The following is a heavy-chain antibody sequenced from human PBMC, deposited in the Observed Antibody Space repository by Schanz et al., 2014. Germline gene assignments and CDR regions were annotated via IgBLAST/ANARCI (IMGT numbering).Heavy chain of an antibody. D-gene: IGHD3-10*01. J-gene: IGHJ4*02. CDR3: ARAPTRMNMFRGVTYFFDY. Sequence: QVRLVQSGAEAREPGASVKVSCKATGYMFDTYGFAWVRQAPGQGLEWMGWISTYKGHTRYGQKFQDRLSLTTDTDTATAHVELRSLRTDDTAVYYCARAPTRMNMFRGVTYFFDYWGQGTLVTVSS. V-gene: IGHV1-18*04. CDR2: ISTYKGHT. CDR1: GYMFDTYG.